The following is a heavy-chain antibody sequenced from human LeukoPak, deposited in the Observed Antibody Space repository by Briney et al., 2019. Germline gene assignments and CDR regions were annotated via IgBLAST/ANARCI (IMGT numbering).Heavy chain of an antibody. Sequence: GASVKVSCKASGGTFSSYAIIWVRQAPGQGLEWMGRIIPILGIANYAQKFQGRVTITADKSTSTAYMELSSLRSEDTAVYYCAAAYYYDSSGYYSYDYWGQGTLVTVSS. CDR2: IIPILGIA. D-gene: IGHD3-22*01. V-gene: IGHV1-69*04. J-gene: IGHJ4*02. CDR3: AAAYYYDSSGYYSYDY. CDR1: GGTFSSYA.